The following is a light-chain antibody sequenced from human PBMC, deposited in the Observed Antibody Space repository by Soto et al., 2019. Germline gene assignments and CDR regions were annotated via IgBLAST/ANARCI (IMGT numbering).Light chain of an antibody. J-gene: IGKJ1*01. Sequence: EIVLTQSPGTLSLSQGERATLSCRASQSVSSSYLAWYQQKPGQAPRLLIYGASSRATGIPDRFSGSGSGTEFTLTISSLEPEDFAVYYCQQRSNWPRTFGQGTKVDIK. CDR3: QQRSNWPRT. CDR2: GAS. V-gene: IGKV3D-20*02. CDR1: QSVSSSY.